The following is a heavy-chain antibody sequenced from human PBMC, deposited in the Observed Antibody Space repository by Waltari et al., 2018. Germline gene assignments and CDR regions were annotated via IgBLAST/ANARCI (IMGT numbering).Heavy chain of an antibody. J-gene: IGHJ3*02. CDR3: ATALGDRSSASRAFDI. V-gene: IGHV1-18*01. D-gene: IGHD3-10*01. Sequence: QVQLVQSGPEVKKPGASVKVSCKASGYTFTSYGITWVRQAPGQGLEWMGWISGYNGNTNYAQKLQGRVTMTTDTSTSTAYMELRRLRSDDTAVYYCATALGDRSSASRAFDIWGLGTMITVSS. CDR2: ISGYNGNT. CDR1: GYTFTSYG.